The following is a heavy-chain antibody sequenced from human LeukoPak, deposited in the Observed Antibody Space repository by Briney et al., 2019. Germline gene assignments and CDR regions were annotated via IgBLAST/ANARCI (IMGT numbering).Heavy chain of an antibody. CDR2: ISGSGGST. CDR1: GFTFSSYV. V-gene: IGHV3-23*01. J-gene: IGHJ4*02. CDR3: AKDKGRQQQLVLAFDY. Sequence: GGSLRLSCAASGFTFSSYVMSWVRQAPGKGLEWVSAISGSGGSTYYADSVKGRFTISRDNSKNTLYLQMNSLRAEDTAVYYCAKDKGRQQQLVLAFDYWGQGTLVTVSS. D-gene: IGHD6-13*01.